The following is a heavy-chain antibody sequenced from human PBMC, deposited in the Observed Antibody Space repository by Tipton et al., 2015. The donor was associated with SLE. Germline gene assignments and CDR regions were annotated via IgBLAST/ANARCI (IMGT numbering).Heavy chain of an antibody. CDR1: GFTFNSFW. CDR2: INLGGSER. CDR3: ARDIVERTYGLGDY. Sequence: SLRLSCAASGFTFNSFWMTWFRQAPGKGLEWVANINLGGSERFYVDSVKGRFTISRDNAKNSVSLQMDNLSVEDTAVYYCARDIVERTYGLGDYWGQGTLVSVSS. V-gene: IGHV3-7*01. J-gene: IGHJ4*02. D-gene: IGHD3-10*01.